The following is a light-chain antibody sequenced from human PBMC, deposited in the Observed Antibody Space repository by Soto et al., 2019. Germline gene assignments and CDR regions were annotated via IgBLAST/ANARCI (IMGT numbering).Light chain of an antibody. V-gene: IGLV2-14*01. Sequence: QSVLTQPASVSGSPGQSITISCTGTSSDVGGYNYVSWYQQHPGKAPKLMIYEVSNRPSGVSNRFSGSRSGTSASLAITGLQAEDEADYYCQSYDRSLSGSVFGAGTKLTVL. CDR3: QSYDRSLSGSV. CDR1: SSDVGGYNY. J-gene: IGLJ1*01. CDR2: EVS.